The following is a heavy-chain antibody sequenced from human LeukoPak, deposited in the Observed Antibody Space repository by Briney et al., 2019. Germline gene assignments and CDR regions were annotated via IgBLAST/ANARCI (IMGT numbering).Heavy chain of an antibody. CDR3: TTVYYDTRGVDY. J-gene: IGHJ4*02. D-gene: IGHD3-22*01. CDR1: GFTFGDYA. CDR2: IKSKIDGGTT. V-gene: IGHV3-15*01. Sequence: GGSLRLSCTASGFTFGDYAMSWVRQAPGKGLEWVGRIKSKIDGGTTDYAAPVKGRFTISRDDSKNTLYLQMNSLKTEDTAVYYCTTVYYDTRGVDYWGQGTLVTVSS.